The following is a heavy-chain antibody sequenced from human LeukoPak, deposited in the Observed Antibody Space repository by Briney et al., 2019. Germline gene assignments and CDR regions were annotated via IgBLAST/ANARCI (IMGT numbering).Heavy chain of an antibody. CDR1: GGTFSSYA. Sequence: ASVKVSCKASGGTFSSYAISWVRQAPGQGLEWMGWISAYNGNTNYAQKLQGRVTMTTDTSTSTAYMELRSLRSDDTAVYYCARVNYYDSSGYYEFDYWGQGTLVTVSS. CDR3: ARVNYYDSSGYYEFDY. CDR2: ISAYNGNT. V-gene: IGHV1-18*01. D-gene: IGHD3-22*01. J-gene: IGHJ4*02.